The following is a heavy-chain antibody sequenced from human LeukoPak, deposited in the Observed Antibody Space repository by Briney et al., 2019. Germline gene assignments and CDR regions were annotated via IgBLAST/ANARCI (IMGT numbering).Heavy chain of an antibody. D-gene: IGHD3-3*01. Sequence: KVSCKASGGTFSSYAISWVRQAPGQGLEWMGGIIPIFGTANYAQKFQGRVTITTDESTSTAYMELSSLRSEDTAVYYCAIAIHYDFLNDAFDIWGQGTMVTVSS. CDR2: IIPIFGTA. V-gene: IGHV1-69*05. CDR1: GGTFSSYA. J-gene: IGHJ3*02. CDR3: AIAIHYDFLNDAFDI.